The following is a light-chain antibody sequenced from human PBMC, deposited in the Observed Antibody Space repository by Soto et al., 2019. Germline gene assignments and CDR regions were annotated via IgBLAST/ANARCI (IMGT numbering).Light chain of an antibody. Sequence: DIQMTQSPSSLSASVGDRVTITCRASQSISSYLNWYQVKPGKAPKLLIYAAARLQSGVPSRFSGSGSGTGFTLSISSLQPEDFATYYCQQSYSTPGTFGQGTNVEI. CDR2: AAA. CDR3: QQSYSTPGT. J-gene: IGKJ1*01. V-gene: IGKV1-39*01. CDR1: QSISSY.